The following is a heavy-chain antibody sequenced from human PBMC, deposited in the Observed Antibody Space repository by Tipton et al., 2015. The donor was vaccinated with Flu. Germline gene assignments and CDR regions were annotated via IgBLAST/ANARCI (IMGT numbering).Heavy chain of an antibody. CDR3: ARASGSGTDVIFDY. Sequence: TLSLTCIVSGDSMSSFYWGWVRQPATKGLEWIGRIYTSGTTKYNHSLKSRVTMSVDTSKNQFSLRLSSVTAADTAVYYCARASGSGTDVIFDYWGQGMLVTISS. V-gene: IGHV4-4*07. J-gene: IGHJ4*02. CDR1: GDSMSSFY. D-gene: IGHD3-10*01. CDR2: IYTSGTT.